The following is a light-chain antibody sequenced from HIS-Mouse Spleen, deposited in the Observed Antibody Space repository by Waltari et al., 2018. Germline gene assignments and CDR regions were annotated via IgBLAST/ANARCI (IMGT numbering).Light chain of an antibody. CDR1: QSVSSSY. V-gene: IGKV3-20*01. J-gene: IGKJ4*01. CDR2: GAS. Sequence: EIVLTQPPATLSLSPGERATLSSRASQSVSSSYLAWYQQKPGQAPRLLIYGASSRATGIPDRFSGSGSGTDFTLTISRLEPEDFAVYYCQQYGSSPPALTFGGGTKVEIK. CDR3: QQYGSSPPALT.